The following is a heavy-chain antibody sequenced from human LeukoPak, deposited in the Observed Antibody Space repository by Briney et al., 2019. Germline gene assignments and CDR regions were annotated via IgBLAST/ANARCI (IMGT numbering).Heavy chain of an antibody. Sequence: GGSLRLSCAASGFTLSAHGMNWVRQAPGKGLEWVSSISSSSIYIYYANSVKGRFTISRDNARNSLYLQMNSLRAEDTAVYSCAREEQWLGSPLHYWGQGTLVTVSS. CDR1: GFTLSAHG. CDR2: ISSSSIYI. V-gene: IGHV3-21*01. CDR3: AREEQWLGSPLHY. J-gene: IGHJ4*02. D-gene: IGHD6-19*01.